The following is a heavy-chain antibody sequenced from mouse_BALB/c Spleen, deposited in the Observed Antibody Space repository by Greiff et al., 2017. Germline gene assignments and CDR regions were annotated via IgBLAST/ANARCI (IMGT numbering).Heavy chain of an antibody. CDR1: GYTFTDYV. CDR3: AGSYGYDVAMDY. J-gene: IGHJ4*01. Sequence: VQLQQSGPELVKPGASVKMSCKASGYTFTDYVISWVKQRTGQGLEWIGEIYPGSGSTYYNEKFKGKATLTADKSSNTAYMQLSSLTSEDSAVYFCAGSYGYDVAMDYWGQGTSVTVSS. V-gene: IGHV1-77*01. CDR2: IYPGSGST. D-gene: IGHD2-2*01.